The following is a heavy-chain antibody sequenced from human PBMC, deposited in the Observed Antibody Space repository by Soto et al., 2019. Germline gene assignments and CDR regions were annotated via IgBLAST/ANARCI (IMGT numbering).Heavy chain of an antibody. CDR2: ISSSSTSI. Sequence: PGGSLRLSCAASGFTFSDYYMSWIRQAPGKGLEWVSYISSSSTSIYYADSVKVRFTISRDNAKNSLYLQMNSLRAEDTAVYYCARDVGYNDYIRYAFDIWCQGTMVTVSS. J-gene: IGHJ3*02. D-gene: IGHD5-12*01. V-gene: IGHV3-11*01. CDR3: ARDVGYNDYIRYAFDI. CDR1: GFTFSDYY.